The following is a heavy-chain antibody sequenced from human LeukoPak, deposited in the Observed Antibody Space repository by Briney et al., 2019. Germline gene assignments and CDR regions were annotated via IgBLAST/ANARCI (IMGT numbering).Heavy chain of an antibody. CDR3: ARHVRGSRTWIQLWSPTDTFDY. D-gene: IGHD5-18*01. V-gene: IGHV4-59*08. CDR2: IYYSGST. Sequence: PSETLSLTCTVSGGSISSYYWSWIRQPPGKGLEWIGYIYYSGSTNYNPSLKSRVTITVDTSKNQFSLKLSSVTAADTAVYYCARHVRGSRTWIQLWSPTDTFDYWGQGTLVTVSS. J-gene: IGHJ4*02. CDR1: GGSISSYY.